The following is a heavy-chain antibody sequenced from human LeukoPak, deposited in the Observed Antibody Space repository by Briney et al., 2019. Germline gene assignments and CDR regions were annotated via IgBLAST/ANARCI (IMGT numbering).Heavy chain of an antibody. J-gene: IGHJ4*02. CDR1: GYSISSGYY. CDR2: IYHSGST. V-gene: IGHV4-38-2*02. CDR3: AREPVEYYYDSSGYYYPSHFDY. Sequence: PSETLSLTCTVSGYSISSGYYWGWIRQPPGKGLEWIGSIYHSGSTYYNPSLKSRVTISVDTSKNQFSLKLSSVTAADTAVYYCAREPVEYYYDSSGYYYPSHFDYWGQGTLVTVSS. D-gene: IGHD3-22*01.